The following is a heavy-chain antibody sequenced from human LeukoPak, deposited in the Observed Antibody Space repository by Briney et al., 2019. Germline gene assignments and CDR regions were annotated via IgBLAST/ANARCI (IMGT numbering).Heavy chain of an antibody. CDR3: AREAYNTVYFDN. J-gene: IGHJ4*02. Sequence: PGGSLRLSCAASGFTFGTYAMHWVRQAPGKGLEWVAVMSYDGSNQYYGDSVKGRFTISRDNSKSTLYLQMNSLRAEDTALYYCAREAYNTVYFDNWGQGTLVTVSS. D-gene: IGHD2-21*01. CDR2: MSYDGSNQ. CDR1: GFTFGTYA. V-gene: IGHV3-30*04.